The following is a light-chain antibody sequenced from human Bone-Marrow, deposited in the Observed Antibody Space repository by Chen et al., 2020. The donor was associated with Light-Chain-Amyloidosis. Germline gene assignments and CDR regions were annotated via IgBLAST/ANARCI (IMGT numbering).Light chain of an antibody. Sequence: QSALTHPASVSGSPGQSITFSCTGTSSDVSGDNHVSWYQQHPDKAPKLIIYEVTNRPSWVPDRFSGSKSDNTASLTNSGLQTEDEADYFCSSYTITNTLVFGSGTRVTVL. V-gene: IGLV2-14*01. J-gene: IGLJ1*01. CDR1: SSDVSGDNH. CDR2: EVT. CDR3: SSYTITNTLV.